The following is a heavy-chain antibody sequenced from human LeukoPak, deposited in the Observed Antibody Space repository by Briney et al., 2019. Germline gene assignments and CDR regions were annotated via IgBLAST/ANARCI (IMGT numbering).Heavy chain of an antibody. D-gene: IGHD2-2*01. Sequence: SETLSLTCTVSGGSISSSSYYWGWIRQPPGKGLEWIGSIYYSGSTYYNPSLKSRVTISVDTSKTQFSLKLSSVTAADTALYYCARGCKYCSSTSCYPFDHWGQGTLVTVSS. CDR2: IYYSGST. V-gene: IGHV4-39*07. CDR1: GGSISSSSYY. J-gene: IGHJ4*02. CDR3: ARGCKYCSSTSCYPFDH.